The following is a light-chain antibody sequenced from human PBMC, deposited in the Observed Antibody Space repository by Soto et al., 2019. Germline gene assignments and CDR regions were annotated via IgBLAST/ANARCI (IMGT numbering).Light chain of an antibody. Sequence: DIQMTQSHSTLSGSVGCRLTISCRASQTISSWLAWYQQKPGKAPKLLIYKASTLKSGVPSRFSGSGYGTEFTLTISSLQTDDFATYYCQHYNSYSEAFGQGTKVDIK. CDR3: QHYNSYSEA. J-gene: IGKJ1*01. CDR2: KAS. V-gene: IGKV1-5*03. CDR1: QTISSW.